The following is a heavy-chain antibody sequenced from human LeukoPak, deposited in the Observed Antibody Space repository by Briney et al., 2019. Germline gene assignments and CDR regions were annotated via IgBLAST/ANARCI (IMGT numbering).Heavy chain of an antibody. Sequence: AASVKVSCKASGYTFTSYDINWVRQATGQGLEWMGWMNPNSGNTGYAQKFQGRVTMTRNTSISTAYMELSSLRSEDTAVYYCARGLQFATVTKYDYVWGSYRFDYWGQGTLVTVSS. J-gene: IGHJ4*02. V-gene: IGHV1-8*01. CDR3: ARGLQFATVTKYDYVWGSYRFDY. CDR1: GYTFTSYD. D-gene: IGHD3-16*02. CDR2: MNPNSGNT.